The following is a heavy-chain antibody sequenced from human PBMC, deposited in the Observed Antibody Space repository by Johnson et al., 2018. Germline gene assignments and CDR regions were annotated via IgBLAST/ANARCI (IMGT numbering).Heavy chain of an antibody. D-gene: IGHD2-2*01. CDR3: AGRYLHYAFDAFDI. Sequence: VQLVQSGAEVKKPGESLKISCKGSGYSFTNYWIGWVRQMPGKGLEWMGIIYPGDSDTRYSPSFQGQVTITADKSISTAYLQWSSLKASGIAMYYCAGRYLHYAFDAFDIWGQGTMVTVSS. V-gene: IGHV5-51*01. J-gene: IGHJ3*02. CDR2: IYPGDSDT. CDR1: GYSFTNYW.